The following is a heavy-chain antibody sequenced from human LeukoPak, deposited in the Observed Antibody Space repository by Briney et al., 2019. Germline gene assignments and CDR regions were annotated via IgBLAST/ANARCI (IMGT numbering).Heavy chain of an antibody. V-gene: IGHV3-30*02. D-gene: IGHD2-21*01. CDR2: IRYDGSDK. CDR1: GFTFSSYG. CDR3: AGINIVQFPIRVY. Sequence: PGGSLRLSCAASGFTFSSYGMHWVRQAPGKGSEPLPFIRYDGSDKYYADSVKGRFTISRDDSKDTLYLQMSSLRVDDTAVYDCAGINIVQFPIRVYWGQGTLGTVSP. J-gene: IGHJ4*02.